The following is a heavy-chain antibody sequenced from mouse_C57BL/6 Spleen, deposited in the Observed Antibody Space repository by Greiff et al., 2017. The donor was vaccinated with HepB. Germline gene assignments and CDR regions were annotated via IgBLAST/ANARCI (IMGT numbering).Heavy chain of an antibody. V-gene: IGHV1-19*01. Sequence: EVQLQQSGPVLVKPGASVKMSCKASGYTFTDYYMNWVKQSHGKSLEWIGVINPYNGGTSYNQKFKGKATLTVDKSSSTAYMELNSLTSEDSAVYYCARPYDYGRSYYAMDYWGQGTSVTVSS. J-gene: IGHJ4*01. CDR1: GYTFTDYY. CDR3: ARPYDYGRSYYAMDY. CDR2: INPYNGGT. D-gene: IGHD2-4*01.